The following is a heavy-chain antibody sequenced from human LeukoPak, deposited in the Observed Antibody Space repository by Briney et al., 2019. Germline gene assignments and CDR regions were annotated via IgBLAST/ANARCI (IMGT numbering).Heavy chain of an antibody. Sequence: LPGGSLRLSCAASGFTFSSYAMSWVRQAPGKGLEWVSAISGSGGSTYYADSVKGRFTISRDNAKNLLYLQMNSLRAEDTAVYFCARLSSWVFEIWGQGTMVTVSS. V-gene: IGHV3-23*01. J-gene: IGHJ3*02. CDR2: ISGSGGST. CDR3: ARLSSWVFEI. D-gene: IGHD2-21*02. CDR1: GFTFSSYA.